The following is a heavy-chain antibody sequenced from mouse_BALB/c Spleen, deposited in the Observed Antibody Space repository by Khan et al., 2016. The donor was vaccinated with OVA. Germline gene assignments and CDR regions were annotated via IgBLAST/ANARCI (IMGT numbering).Heavy chain of an antibody. Sequence: EVELVESGGGLVEPGGSLKLSCAASGFTFSSFVMSWVRQTPEKRLEWVATISSAATYTYYPDSIKGRFTISRDNAKNTLYLHMNSLRSDDMAMYYCTNGNYGCVAYWGLGTLVTVST. CDR1: GFTFSSFV. D-gene: IGHD2-1*01. CDR2: ISSAATYT. J-gene: IGHJ3*01. V-gene: IGHV5-9-1*01. CDR3: TNGNYGCVAY.